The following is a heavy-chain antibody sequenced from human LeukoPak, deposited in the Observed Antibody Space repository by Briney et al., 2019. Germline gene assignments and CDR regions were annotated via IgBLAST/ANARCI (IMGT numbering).Heavy chain of an antibody. J-gene: IGHJ4*02. Sequence: GGSLRLSFAASGFTFSSYSMNWGRQAPGKGLEWVSSISSSSSYIYYADSVKGRFTISRDNAKNSLYLQMNSLRAEDTAVYYCAYMVRGVNRINFDYWGQGTLVTVSS. D-gene: IGHD3-10*01. CDR1: GFTFSSYS. V-gene: IGHV3-21*01. CDR3: AYMVRGVNRINFDY. CDR2: ISSSSSYI.